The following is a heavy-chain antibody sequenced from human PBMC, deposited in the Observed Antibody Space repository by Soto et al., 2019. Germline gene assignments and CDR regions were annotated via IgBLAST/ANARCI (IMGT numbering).Heavy chain of an antibody. Sequence: ASETLSLTCTVSGGSISSYYWNWIRQPPGKGLEWIGYIYYTGGTNYNPSLKSRLTISSDTSKNQFSLRLSSVTAADTAVYYCAREDTALDYWGQGTLVTVSS. J-gene: IGHJ4*02. CDR3: AREDTALDY. V-gene: IGHV4-59*01. D-gene: IGHD2-21*02. CDR2: IYYTGGT. CDR1: GGSISSYY.